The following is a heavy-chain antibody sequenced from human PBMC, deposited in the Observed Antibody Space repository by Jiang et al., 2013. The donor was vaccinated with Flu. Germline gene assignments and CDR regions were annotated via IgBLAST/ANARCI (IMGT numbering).Heavy chain of an antibody. D-gene: IGHD4-17*01. CDR3: ARVRRGDSYYFDY. V-gene: IGHV4-61*02. J-gene: IGHJ4*02. CDR1: GGSISSGSYY. CDR2: IYTSGST. Sequence: GSGLVKPSQTLSLTCTVSGGSISSGSYYWSWIRQPAGKGLEWIGRIYTSGSTNYNPSLKSRVTISVDTSKNQFSLKLSSVTAADTAVYYCARVRRGDSYYFDYWGQG.